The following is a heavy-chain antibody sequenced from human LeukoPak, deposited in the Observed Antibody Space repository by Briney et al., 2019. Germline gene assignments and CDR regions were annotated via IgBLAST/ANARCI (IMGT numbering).Heavy chain of an antibody. V-gene: IGHV3-21*01. CDR3: ARDTKSSGWPQDAFDI. CDR1: GFTFSSYS. CDR2: ISSSSSYI. J-gene: IGHJ3*02. Sequence: GGSLRLSCAASGFTFSSYSMNWVRQAPGKGLEWVSSISSSSSYIYYAGSVKGRFTISRDNAKNSLYLQMNSLRAEDTAVYYCARDTKSSGWPQDAFDIWGQGTMVTVSS. D-gene: IGHD6-19*01.